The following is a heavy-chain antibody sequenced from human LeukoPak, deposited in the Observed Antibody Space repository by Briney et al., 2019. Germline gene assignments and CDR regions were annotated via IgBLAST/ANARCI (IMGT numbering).Heavy chain of an antibody. CDR2: IIPIFGTA. V-gene: IGHV1-69*13. CDR3: ARSPLEMAKGKHLDY. J-gene: IGHJ4*02. Sequence: GASVKVSCKASGGTFSSYAISWVRQAPGQGLEWMGGIIPIFGTANYAQKFQGRVTITADESTSTAYMELSSLRSEDTAVYYCARSPLEMAKGKHLDYWGQGTLVTVSS. D-gene: IGHD5-24*01. CDR1: GGTFSSYA.